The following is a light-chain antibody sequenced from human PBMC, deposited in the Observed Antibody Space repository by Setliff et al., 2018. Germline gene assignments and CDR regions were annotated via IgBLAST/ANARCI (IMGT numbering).Light chain of an antibody. CDR1: SSNIGAGYD. Sequence: SVSGAPGQRVTISCTGSSSNIGAGYDVHWYQQLPGTAPKLLIYGNSNRPSGVPDRFSGSKSGTSASLAITGLQAEDEADYYCQSYDSSLSGYVFGTGTKGTVL. CDR3: QSYDSSLSGYV. CDR2: GNS. V-gene: IGLV1-40*01. J-gene: IGLJ1*01.